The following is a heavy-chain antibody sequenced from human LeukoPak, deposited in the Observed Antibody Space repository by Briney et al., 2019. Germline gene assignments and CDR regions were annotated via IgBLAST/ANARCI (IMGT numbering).Heavy chain of an antibody. J-gene: IGHJ6*03. CDR3: ARTGGGTYYYYMDV. CDR1: GYTFTNYG. Sequence: ASVKVSCKASGYTFTNYGMNWVRQAPGQGLEWMGWINTNTGNPTYAQGFTGRFVFSLDTSVSTAYLQISSLKAEDTAVYYCARTGGGTYYYYMDVWGKGTTVTVSS. D-gene: IGHD1-26*01. CDR2: INTNTGNP. V-gene: IGHV7-4-1*02.